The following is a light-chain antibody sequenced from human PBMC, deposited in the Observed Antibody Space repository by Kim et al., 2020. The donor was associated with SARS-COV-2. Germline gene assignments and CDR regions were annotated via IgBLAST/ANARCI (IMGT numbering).Light chain of an antibody. CDR3: QQRSDRVT. Sequence: EIVLTQSPATLSLSPGERATLSCRASQSVSSYLAWYQQKPGQTPRLLIYDASTRATGIPARFSGSGSGTDFTLTISSLEPEYFAVYYCQQRSDRVTFGQGTRLEIK. CDR1: QSVSSY. V-gene: IGKV3-11*01. J-gene: IGKJ5*01. CDR2: DAS.